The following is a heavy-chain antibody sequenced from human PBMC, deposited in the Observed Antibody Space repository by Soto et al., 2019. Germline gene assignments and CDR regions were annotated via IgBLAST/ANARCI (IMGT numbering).Heavy chain of an antibody. J-gene: IGHJ4*02. CDR3: AIGITMTRGHFDY. CDR2: ISAYNGNT. V-gene: IGHV1-18*03. CDR1: GYTFTSYG. Sequence: ASVKVSCKASGYTFTSYGISWVRQAPGQGLEWMGKISAYNGNTNYAQKLQGRVTMTTYSSTSTAYMELRSLRSDYIVLYFCAIGITMTRGHFDYWGQGTLVTVSS. D-gene: IGHD3-10*01.